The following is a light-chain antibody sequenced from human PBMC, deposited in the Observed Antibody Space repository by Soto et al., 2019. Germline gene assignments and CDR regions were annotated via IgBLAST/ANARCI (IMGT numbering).Light chain of an antibody. CDR3: SSYAGSNWV. J-gene: IGLJ3*02. Sequence: QSALTQPPSASGSPGQSVTISCTGTSSDVGGYNYVSWYQQHPGKAPKLMIYEVTKRPSGVPDRFSGSRSGNTASLTVSGLQAEDEADYYSSSYAGSNWVFGGGTKLTVL. V-gene: IGLV2-8*01. CDR2: EVT. CDR1: SSDVGGYNY.